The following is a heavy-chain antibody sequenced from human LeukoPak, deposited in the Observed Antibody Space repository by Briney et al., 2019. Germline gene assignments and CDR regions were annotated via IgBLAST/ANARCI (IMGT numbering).Heavy chain of an antibody. Sequence: ASVKASCKASGFTLIDYIHWVRQDPRQGLQWMGWINPNSGDTEYAQKYQGRVTMTRDTSISTVYMELSSLRSDDTAVYYCARADSVPAGDYHYWYMDVWGKGTTVTVSS. V-gene: IGHV1-2*02. D-gene: IGHD6-13*01. CDR1: GFTLIDY. J-gene: IGHJ6*03. CDR2: INPNSGDT. CDR3: ARADSVPAGDYHYWYMDV.